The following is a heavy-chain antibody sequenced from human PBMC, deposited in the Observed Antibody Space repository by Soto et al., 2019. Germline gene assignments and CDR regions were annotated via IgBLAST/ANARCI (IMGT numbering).Heavy chain of an antibody. V-gene: IGHV4-39*01. J-gene: IGHJ4*02. D-gene: IGHD1-26*01. CDR1: GGSISSSRCH. CDR2: IKYSGTT. Sequence: PSETLSLTCTVSGGSISSSRCHWGWIRQPPGKGLEWIASIKYSGTTFYNPSPKSRVTISVDTSKNQFSLKLSSVTAADTAVYYCARHSGSYRYTRFDYWGQGTLVTVSS. CDR3: ARHSGSYRYTRFDY.